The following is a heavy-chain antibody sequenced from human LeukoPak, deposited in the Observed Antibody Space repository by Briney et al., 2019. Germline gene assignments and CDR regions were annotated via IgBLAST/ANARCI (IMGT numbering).Heavy chain of an antibody. CDR1: GFLFSSYE. D-gene: IGHD4-23*01. Sequence: PGGSLRLSCAASGFLFSSYEMNWVRQAPGKGLEWVSYISTSGGTIYYADSVKGRFTISRDNAKNSLYLQMNSLRAEDTAVYYCARDSYYGGTRDYWGQGTLVTVSS. V-gene: IGHV3-48*03. CDR3: ARDSYYGGTRDY. CDR2: ISTSGGTI. J-gene: IGHJ4*02.